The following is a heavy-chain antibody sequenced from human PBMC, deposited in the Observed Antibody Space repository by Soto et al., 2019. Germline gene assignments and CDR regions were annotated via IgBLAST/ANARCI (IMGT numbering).Heavy chain of an antibody. J-gene: IGHJ6*02. Sequence: PSETLSLTCTVSGGSISSGDYYWSWIRQPPGKGLEWIGYIYYSGSTYYNPSLKSRATISVDTSKNQFSLKLSSVTAADTAVYYCARSRGSGLTTHPSRIPSSSYGRDVWGQGTTLTAS. CDR2: IYYSGST. D-gene: IGHD3-22*01. CDR3: ARSRGSGLTTHPSRIPSSSYGRDV. CDR1: GGSISSGDYY. V-gene: IGHV4-30-4*01.